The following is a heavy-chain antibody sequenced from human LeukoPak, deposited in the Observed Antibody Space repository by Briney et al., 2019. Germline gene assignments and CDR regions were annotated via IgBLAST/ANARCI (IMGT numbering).Heavy chain of an antibody. CDR3: VRVLQTNEWWYFDY. J-gene: IGHJ4*02. V-gene: IGHV3-72*01. D-gene: IGHD2-15*01. CDR1: GFTFSDHY. Sequence: GGSLRLSCAASGFTFSDHYMDWVRQAPGKWLECVRRTRNKANSYTTEYAASVKGRFTISRDDSKNSLYLQMNSLKTEDTAVYYCVRVLQTNEWWYFDYWGQGTLVTVSS. CDR2: TRNKANSYTT.